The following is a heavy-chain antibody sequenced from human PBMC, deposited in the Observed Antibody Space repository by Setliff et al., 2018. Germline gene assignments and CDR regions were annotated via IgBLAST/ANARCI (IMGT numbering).Heavy chain of an antibody. CDR3: ARDFGDYGLDP. V-gene: IGHV4-38-2*02. J-gene: IGHJ5*02. CDR2: IYHSGNT. D-gene: IGHD4-17*01. CDR1: GDSISSTYH. Sequence: PSETLSLTCNVSGDSISSTYHWGWIRQSPGKGLEWIGTIYHSGNTYYNPSLNSRVTISVDTSKNQFSLKLSSVTAADTAVYYCARDFGDYGLDPWGQGTLVTVSS.